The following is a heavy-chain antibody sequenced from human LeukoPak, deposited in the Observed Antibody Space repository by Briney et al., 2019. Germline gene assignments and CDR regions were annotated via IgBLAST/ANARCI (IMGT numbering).Heavy chain of an antibody. CDR2: IYTSGST. J-gene: IGHJ5*02. V-gene: IGHV4-4*07. CDR3: ARSVVPAAILQDWFDP. D-gene: IGHD2-2*02. Sequence: SETLSLTCTVSGGSISSYYWGWIRQPAGKGLEWIGRIYTSGSTNYNPSLKSRVTMSVDTSKNQFSLKLSSVTAADTAVYYCARSVVPAAILQDWFDPWGQGTLVTVSS. CDR1: GGSISSYY.